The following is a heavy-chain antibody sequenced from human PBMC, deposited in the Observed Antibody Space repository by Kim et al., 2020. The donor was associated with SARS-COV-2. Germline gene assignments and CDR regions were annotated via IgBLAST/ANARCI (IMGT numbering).Heavy chain of an antibody. J-gene: IGHJ5*02. D-gene: IGHD6-13*01. CDR3: ARGPYSSSWYGWFDP. Sequence: DSVKGRFTISRDDAKNSLYLQMNSLRAEDTAVYYCARGPYSSSWYGWFDPWGQGTLVTVSS. V-gene: IGHV3-48*03.